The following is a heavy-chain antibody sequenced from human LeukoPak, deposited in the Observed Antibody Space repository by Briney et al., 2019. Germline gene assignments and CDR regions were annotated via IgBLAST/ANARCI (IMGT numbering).Heavy chain of an antibody. V-gene: IGHV1-2*02. D-gene: IGHD5-18*01. CDR1: GYTFTGYY. CDR3: ARNTATDLYYFDY. Sequence: GASVKVSCKTSGYTFTGYYMHWVRQAPGQGLEWMGWINPNSGGTNYAQKLQGRVTMTRDTSISTAFMELSRLRSDDTAVYYCARNTATDLYYFDYWGQGTLVTVSS. J-gene: IGHJ4*02. CDR2: INPNSGGT.